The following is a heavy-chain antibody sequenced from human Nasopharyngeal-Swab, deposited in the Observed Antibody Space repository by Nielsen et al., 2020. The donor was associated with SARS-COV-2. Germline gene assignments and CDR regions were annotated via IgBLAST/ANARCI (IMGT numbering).Heavy chain of an antibody. CDR2: ISDSGGST. CDR3: AKRDDYYESSGLGD. Sequence: GESLKISCAASGFTFSTYAMYWVRQPPAKGLEWVSIISDSGGSTYYADSVKGRFTISRDNSKNTLYLQMNSLRAEDTAVYYCAKRDDYYESSGLGDWGQGTLVTVSS. J-gene: IGHJ4*02. CDR1: GFTFSTYA. D-gene: IGHD3-22*01. V-gene: IGHV3-23*01.